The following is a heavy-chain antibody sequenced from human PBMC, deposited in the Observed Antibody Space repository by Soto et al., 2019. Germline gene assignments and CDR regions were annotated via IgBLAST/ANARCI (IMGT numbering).Heavy chain of an antibody. J-gene: IGHJ4*02. CDR2: IYYSGST. Sequence: SETLSLTCTVSGGAISSSSYYWGWIRQPPGKGLEWIGSIYYSGSTYYNPSLKSRVTISVDTSKNQFSLKLSSVTAADKAVYYCARHDTAMVTSYFDYWGQGTLVTVSS. CDR1: GGAISSSSYY. D-gene: IGHD5-18*01. CDR3: ARHDTAMVTSYFDY. V-gene: IGHV4-39*01.